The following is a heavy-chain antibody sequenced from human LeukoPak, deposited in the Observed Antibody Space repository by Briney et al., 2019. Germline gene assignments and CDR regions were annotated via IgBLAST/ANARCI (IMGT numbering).Heavy chain of an antibody. CDR1: GFTFSSYA. Sequence: GGSLRLFCAASGFTFSSYAMSWVRQAPGKVLEWVSAISGSGGSTYYADSVKGRFTISRDNSKNTLYLQMNSLRAEDTAVYYCAKPDSSSWYPEYFQHWGQGTLVTVSS. J-gene: IGHJ1*01. CDR2: ISGSGGST. V-gene: IGHV3-23*01. CDR3: AKPDSSSWYPEYFQH. D-gene: IGHD6-13*01.